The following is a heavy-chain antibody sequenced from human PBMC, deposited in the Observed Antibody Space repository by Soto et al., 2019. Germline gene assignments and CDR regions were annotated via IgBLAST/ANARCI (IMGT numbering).Heavy chain of an antibody. CDR3: ARGRDATVTTL. CDR2: IYYSGST. J-gene: IGHJ4*02. D-gene: IGHD4-17*01. Sequence: PSETLSLTCTVSGGSISSGDYDWSWIRQPPGKGLEWIGYIYYSGSTYYNPSLKSRVTISVDTSKNQFSLKLSSVTAADTAVYYCARGRDATVTTLWGQGTLVTVSS. CDR1: GGSISSGDYD. V-gene: IGHV4-30-4*01.